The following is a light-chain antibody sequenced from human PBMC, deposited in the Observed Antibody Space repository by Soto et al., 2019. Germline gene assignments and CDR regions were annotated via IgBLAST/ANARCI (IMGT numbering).Light chain of an antibody. Sequence: GDRVTITCRASQYIHNYLAWYQQKPGEAPKLLIYEAANLKSGVPSRFSGSGTGTEFTLTISSLQPDDFATYYCQQSNNYPWTFGQGTRVEI. CDR2: EAA. V-gene: IGKV1-5*03. J-gene: IGKJ1*01. CDR3: QQSNNYPWT. CDR1: QYIHNY.